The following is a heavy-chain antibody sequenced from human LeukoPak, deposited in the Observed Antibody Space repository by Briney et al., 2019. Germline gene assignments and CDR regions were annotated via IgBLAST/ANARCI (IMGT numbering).Heavy chain of an antibody. CDR2: LYNCATT. D-gene: IGHD2-2*02. J-gene: IGHJ5*02. Sequence: SETLSLTYTVSGGSICSYYWSWIRQPPGKGLEWIGYLYNCATTNYNPSLKSRVTISVDTSKNQFSLNLSSVTAADTAVYYCARDSSAIADNWFDPWGQGTLVTVSS. CDR3: ARDSSAIADNWFDP. V-gene: IGHV4-59*01. CDR1: GGSICSYY.